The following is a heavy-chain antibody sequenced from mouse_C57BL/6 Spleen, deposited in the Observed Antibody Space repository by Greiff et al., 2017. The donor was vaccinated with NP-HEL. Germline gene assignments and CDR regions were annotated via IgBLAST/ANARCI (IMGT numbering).Heavy chain of an antibody. CDR2: IYPGDGDT. V-gene: IGHV1-82*01. D-gene: IGHD2-5*01. CDR3: ARDDYYSKGGWYFDV. J-gene: IGHJ1*03. CDR1: GYAFSSSW. Sequence: VQLQQSGPELVKPGASVKISCKASGYAFSSSWMNWVKQRPGKGLEWIGRIYPGDGDTNYNGKFKGKATLTADKSSSTAYMQLSSLTSEDSAVYFCARDDYYSKGGWYFDVWGTGTTVTVSS.